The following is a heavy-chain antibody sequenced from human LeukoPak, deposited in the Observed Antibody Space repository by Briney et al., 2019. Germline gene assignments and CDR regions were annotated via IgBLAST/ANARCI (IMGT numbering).Heavy chain of an antibody. CDR2: ISGGGEKT. CDR3: ANPILEWFL. CDR1: GFAFSGYA. V-gene: IGHV3-23*01. Sequence: GALILSCAASGFAFSGYAVTWVRQAPGKGLEWVSGISGGGEKTYYADSVKGRFTTSRDNSKNMVFLQTNSLRVEDTAVYYCANPILEWFLWGQGTLVTVSS. D-gene: IGHD3-3*01. J-gene: IGHJ4*02.